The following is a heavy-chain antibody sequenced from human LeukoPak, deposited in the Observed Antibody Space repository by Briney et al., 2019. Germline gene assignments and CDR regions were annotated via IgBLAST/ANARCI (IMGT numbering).Heavy chain of an antibody. J-gene: IGHJ4*02. D-gene: IGHD4-17*01. CDR3: ARDLRGDYIYFDY. CDR1: GYTFTGYY. CDR2: INADSGGT. Sequence: GASVTVSCKPSGYTFTGYYMHWVRQAPGQGLEWMGWINADSGGTNYAQKFQGRVTMTRDTSVSTAYMELSSLRSDDTAVYYCARDLRGDYIYFDYWGQGTLVTVSS. V-gene: IGHV1-2*02.